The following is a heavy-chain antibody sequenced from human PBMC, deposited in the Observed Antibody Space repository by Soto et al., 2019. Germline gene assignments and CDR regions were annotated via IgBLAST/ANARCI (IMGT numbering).Heavy chain of an antibody. V-gene: IGHV1-2*04. J-gene: IGHJ4*02. CDR2: INPNSGGT. Sequence: ASVKVSCKASGYTFTVYYVRWVRHAPGQGLEWMGWINPNSGGTNYAQKFQGWVTMTRDTSISTAYMELSRLRSDDTAVYYCARTQVGYSSSANLDYWGQGTLVTVSS. D-gene: IGHD6-6*01. CDR3: ARTQVGYSSSANLDY. CDR1: GYTFTVYY.